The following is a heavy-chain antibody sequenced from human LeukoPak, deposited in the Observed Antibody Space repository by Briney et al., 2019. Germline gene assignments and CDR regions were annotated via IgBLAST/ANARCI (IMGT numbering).Heavy chain of an antibody. CDR3: ARLGGSYNARGDY. Sequence: GESLKISCKASGYSFPNYWIGWVRQMPGKGLEWMGIIFPADSGTRYSPSFEGQVTISADKSISTAYLQWSSLKASDTAMYYCARLGGSYNARGDYWGQGTLVTVSS. CDR1: GYSFPNYW. J-gene: IGHJ4*02. V-gene: IGHV5-51*01. CDR2: IFPADSGT. D-gene: IGHD1-26*01.